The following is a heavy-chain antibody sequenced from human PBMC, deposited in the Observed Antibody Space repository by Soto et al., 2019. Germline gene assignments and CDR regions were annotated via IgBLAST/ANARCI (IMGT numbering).Heavy chain of an antibody. V-gene: IGHV3-23*01. CDR1: GFTFSIFA. D-gene: IGHD5-12*01. CDR3: AKEGPFSRNSGWRAAFHA. J-gene: IGHJ3*01. Sequence: EVQVLESGGGLVQPGGSRRLSCAASGFTFSIFAMGWVRQAPGKGLEWVSTISDSGNNTFSADSVKGRFTISRDNSKNTLYLEMNSLRAEDTAIYYCAKEGPFSRNSGWRAAFHAWGQGTKVTVSS. CDR2: ISDSGNNT.